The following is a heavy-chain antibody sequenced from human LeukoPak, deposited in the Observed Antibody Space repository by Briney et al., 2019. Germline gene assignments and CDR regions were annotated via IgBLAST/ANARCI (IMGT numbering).Heavy chain of an antibody. Sequence: GGSLRLSCAASGFSFSGHWMHWARQLPGKGLVWVSRISPAGSTTSYADSVKGRFTVSRDNAKNTLYLQVNNLRAEDTAVYYCARGPSSNWSGLDFWGQGTLLTVSS. CDR2: ISPAGSTT. CDR3: ARGPSSNWSGLDF. J-gene: IGHJ4*02. D-gene: IGHD6-13*01. V-gene: IGHV3-74*01. CDR1: GFSFSGHW.